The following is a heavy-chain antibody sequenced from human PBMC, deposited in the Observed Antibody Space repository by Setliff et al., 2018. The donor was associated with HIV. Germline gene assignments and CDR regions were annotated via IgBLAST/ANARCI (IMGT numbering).Heavy chain of an antibody. J-gene: IGHJ4*02. D-gene: IGHD3-22*01. CDR2: ILSTGERT. V-gene: IGHV3-23*01. Sequence: QTGGSLRLSCAASGFTFSNYAMSWVRQAPGEGLEWVSAILSTGERTFYADSVKGRFTISRDNSKNTVYLLMNSLRAEDTAEYYCAKELAASGLGYFDSWGRGILVTVSS. CDR1: GFTFSNYA. CDR3: AKELAASGLGYFDS.